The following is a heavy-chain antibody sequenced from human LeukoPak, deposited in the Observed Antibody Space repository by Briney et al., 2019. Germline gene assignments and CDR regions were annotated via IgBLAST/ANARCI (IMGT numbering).Heavy chain of an antibody. J-gene: IGHJ3*02. CDR3: ARGLGREMAYTAFDI. CDR2: ISSSSSYI. CDR1: GFTFSSYS. V-gene: IGHV3-21*01. Sequence: PGGSLRLSCAASGFTFSSYSMNWLRQAPGKGLEWVSSISSSSSYIYYADSVKGRFTISRDNAKNSLYLQMNSLRAEDTAVYYCARGLGREMAYTAFDIWGQGTMVTVSS. D-gene: IGHD5-24*01.